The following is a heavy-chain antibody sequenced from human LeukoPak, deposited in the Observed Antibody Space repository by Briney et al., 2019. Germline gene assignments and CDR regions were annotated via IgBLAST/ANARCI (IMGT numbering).Heavy chain of an antibody. CDR3: ARDIGMVRGVIITNHFDY. CDR1: GFTSSDHY. J-gene: IGHJ4*02. CDR2: ISSSSYTV. V-gene: IGHV3-11*06. D-gene: IGHD3-10*01. Sequence: GGSLRLSCAASGFTSSDHYMSWSREAPGKGLELVSYISSSSYTVYADSVKGRFTISRDNAKSSLYLQMNRLRAEDTAVYYCARDIGMVRGVIITNHFDYWGQGTPVTVSS.